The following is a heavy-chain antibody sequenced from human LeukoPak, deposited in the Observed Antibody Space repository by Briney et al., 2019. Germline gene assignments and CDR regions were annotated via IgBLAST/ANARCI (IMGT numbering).Heavy chain of an antibody. J-gene: IGHJ4*02. CDR2: ISAYNGNT. D-gene: IGHD6-6*01. Sequence: ASVKVSCKASGYTFTGYYMHWVRQAPGQGLEWMGWISAYNGNTKYAQKLQGRVTMTTDTSTSTAYMELRSLRSDDTAVYYCARGVAARPTDYWGQGTLVTVSS. CDR3: ARGVAARPTDY. CDR1: GYTFTGYY. V-gene: IGHV1-18*04.